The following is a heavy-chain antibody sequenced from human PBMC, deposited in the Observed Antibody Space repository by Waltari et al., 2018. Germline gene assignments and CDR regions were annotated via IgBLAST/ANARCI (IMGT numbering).Heavy chain of an antibody. CDR3: AKGSASGYYYMDV. Sequence: EVQLVESGGGLVQPGGSLRLSCAASGFAFSSSAMSGVRQAPGKGLEWVSAISGSGGSTYYADSVKGRFTISRDNSKNTLYLQMNSLRAEDTAVYYCAKGSASGYYYMDVWGKGTTVTVSS. CDR1: GFAFSSSA. J-gene: IGHJ6*03. D-gene: IGHD6-25*01. CDR2: ISGSGGST. V-gene: IGHV3-23*04.